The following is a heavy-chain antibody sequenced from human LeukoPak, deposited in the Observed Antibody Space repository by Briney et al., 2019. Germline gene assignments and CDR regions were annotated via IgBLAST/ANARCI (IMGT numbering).Heavy chain of an antibody. Sequence: SETLSLTCAVSSGSISSSAYSWGWIRQPPGEGLEWIGTVNSGGSAYYNPPLKSRVSISIDTSKNQFSLKLSSVTAADTAVYYCASTPSPRIQRRRSPGVVDVWGQGTTVTVSS. D-gene: IGHD5-18*01. V-gene: IGHV4-39*01. CDR3: ASTPSPRIQRRRSPGVVDV. J-gene: IGHJ6*02. CDR2: VNSGGSA. CDR1: SGSISSSAYS.